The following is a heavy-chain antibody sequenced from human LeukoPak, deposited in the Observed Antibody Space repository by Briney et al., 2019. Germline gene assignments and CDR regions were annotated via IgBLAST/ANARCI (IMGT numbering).Heavy chain of an antibody. V-gene: IGHV4-31*03. CDR3: ARIYSNYGWFDP. Sequence: PSETLSLTCTVSGGSISSGGYYWSWIRLHPGKGLEWIGYIYYSGSTYYNPSLKSRVTISVDTSKNQFSLKLSSVTAADTAVYYCARIYSNYGWFDPWGQGTLVTVSS. CDR2: IYYSGST. CDR1: GGSISSGGYY. J-gene: IGHJ5*02. D-gene: IGHD4-11*01.